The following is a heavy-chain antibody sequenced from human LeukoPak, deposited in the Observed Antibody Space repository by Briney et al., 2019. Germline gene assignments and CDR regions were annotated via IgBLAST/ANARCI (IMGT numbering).Heavy chain of an antibody. D-gene: IGHD2-2*01. J-gene: IGHJ6*03. CDR1: GGSFSGYY. V-gene: IGHV4-34*01. Sequence: PSETLSLTCAVYGGSFSGYYWSWIRQPPGKGLEWIGEINHSGSTNYNPSLKSRVTISVDTSKNQFSLKLSSVTAADTAVYYCARHLGYCSSTSCYVYYYYMDVWGKGTTVTISS. CDR2: INHSGST. CDR3: ARHLGYCSSTSCYVYYYYMDV.